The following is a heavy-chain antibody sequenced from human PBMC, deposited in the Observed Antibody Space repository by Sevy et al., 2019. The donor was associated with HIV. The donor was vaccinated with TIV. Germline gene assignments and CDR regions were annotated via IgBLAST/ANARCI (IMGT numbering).Heavy chain of an antibody. Sequence: GGSLRLSCAASGFTVSSNYMSWVRQAPGKGLEWASVIYSGGSTYYADSVKGRFTISRDNSKNTLYLQMNSLRAEDTAVYYCASTPYYDSSGPDTSWGQGTLVTVSS. D-gene: IGHD3-22*01. CDR3: ASTPYYDSSGPDTS. J-gene: IGHJ4*02. V-gene: IGHV3-53*01. CDR2: IYSGGST. CDR1: GFTVSSNY.